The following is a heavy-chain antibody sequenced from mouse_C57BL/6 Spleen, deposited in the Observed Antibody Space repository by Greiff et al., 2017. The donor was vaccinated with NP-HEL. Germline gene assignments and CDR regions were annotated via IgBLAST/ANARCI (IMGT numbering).Heavy chain of an antibody. CDR3: AISDYYAMDY. Sequence: QVQLQQSGPELVKPGASVKISCKASGYAFSSSWMNWVKQRPGQGLEWIGRIYPGDGDTNYNGKFKGKATLTVDKSSSTAYMQLSSLTSEDSAVYVCAISDYYAMDYWGQGTSVTVSS. V-gene: IGHV1-82*01. CDR2: IYPGDGDT. J-gene: IGHJ4*01. CDR1: GYAFSSSW. D-gene: IGHD1-3*01.